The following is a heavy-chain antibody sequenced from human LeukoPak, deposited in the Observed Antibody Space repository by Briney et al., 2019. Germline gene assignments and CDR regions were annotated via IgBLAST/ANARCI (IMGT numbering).Heavy chain of an antibody. J-gene: IGHJ4*02. Sequence: SETLSLTCAVYGGSFSGYYWSWIRQPPGKGLEWIGEINHSGSTNYNPSLKSRVTISVDTSKNQFSLKLSSVTAADTAVYYCARPGTYSSSWGYFDYWGQGTLVPVSS. CDR1: GGSFSGYY. D-gene: IGHD6-13*01. CDR2: INHSGST. V-gene: IGHV4-34*01. CDR3: ARPGTYSSSWGYFDY.